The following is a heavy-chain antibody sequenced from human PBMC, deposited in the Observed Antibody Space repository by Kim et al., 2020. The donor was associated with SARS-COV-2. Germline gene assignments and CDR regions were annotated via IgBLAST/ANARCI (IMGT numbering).Heavy chain of an antibody. Sequence: SETLSLTCTVSGGSISSSSYYWGWIRQPPGKGLEWIGSIYYSGSTYYNPSLKSRVTISVDTSKNQFSLKLSSVTAADTAVYYCARQENSYGYLYYFDYWG. CDR1: GGSISSSSYY. CDR2: IYYSGST. CDR3: ARQENSYGYLYYFDY. D-gene: IGHD5-18*01. J-gene: IGHJ4*01. V-gene: IGHV4-39*01.